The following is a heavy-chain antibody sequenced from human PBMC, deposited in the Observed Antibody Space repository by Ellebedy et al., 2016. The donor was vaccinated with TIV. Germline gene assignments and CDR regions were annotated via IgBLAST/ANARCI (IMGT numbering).Heavy chain of an antibody. V-gene: IGHV1-8*01. CDR3: ARAAGRDLKFDT. Sequence: ASVKVSXXASGYTFTSYDINWVRQPIGQGLEWMGWMNPNSGNTGYAQKFQGRVTMTRNTSISTAYMELSSLRSEDTAVYYCARAAGRDLKFDTWGQGTLVTVSS. J-gene: IGHJ5*02. CDR1: GYTFTSYD. CDR2: MNPNSGNT.